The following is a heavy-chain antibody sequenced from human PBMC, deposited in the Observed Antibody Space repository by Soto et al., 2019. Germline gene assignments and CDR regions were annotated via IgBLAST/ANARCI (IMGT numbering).Heavy chain of an antibody. V-gene: IGHV4-59*08. D-gene: IGHD6-6*01. CDR1: GGSISSYY. CDR2: IYYSGST. CDR3: ARGKLYSSSFNWLDP. Sequence: SETLSLTCTVSGGSISSYYWSWIRQPPGKGLEWIGYIYYSGSTNYNPSLKSRVTISVDTSKNQFSLKLSSVTAADTAVYYCARGKLYSSSFNWLDPWGQGTLVTVSS. J-gene: IGHJ5*02.